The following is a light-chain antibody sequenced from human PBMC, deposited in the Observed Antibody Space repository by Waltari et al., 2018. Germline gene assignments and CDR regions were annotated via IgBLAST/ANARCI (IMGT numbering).Light chain of an antibody. CDR3: QHYVRLPVT. J-gene: IGKJ1*01. CDR1: QEVSRA. CDR2: GAS. V-gene: IGKV3-20*01. Sequence: EIVLTQSPGTLSLSPGERVTLYCRASQEVSRALAWYQQKPGQAPRLLIFGASSRATGIPDRFSGSGSGTDFSLTISRLVPEDFAVYYCQHYVRLPVTFGQGTKVEIK.